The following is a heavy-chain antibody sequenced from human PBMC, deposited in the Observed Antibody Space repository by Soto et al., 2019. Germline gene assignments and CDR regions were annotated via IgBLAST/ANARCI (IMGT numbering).Heavy chain of an antibody. V-gene: IGHV1-18*01. Sequence: ASVKVSCKASGYTFTSYGISWVRQAPGQGLEWMGWISAYNGNTNYAQKLQGRVTMTTDTSTATAYMELRSLRSDDTAIYYCARMATFGSLNWFDPWGQGTLVTVP. CDR1: GYTFTSYG. J-gene: IGHJ5*02. CDR3: ARMATFGSLNWFDP. CDR2: ISAYNGNT. D-gene: IGHD3-16*01.